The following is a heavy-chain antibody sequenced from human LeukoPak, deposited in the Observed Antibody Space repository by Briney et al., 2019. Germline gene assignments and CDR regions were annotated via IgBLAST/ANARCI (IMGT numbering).Heavy chain of an antibody. V-gene: IGHV3-74*01. D-gene: IGHD3-9*01. CDR3: TRVLPDILTGYSFDY. CDR1: GFTFSGYW. J-gene: IGHJ4*02. CDR2: INTDGSST. Sequence: GGSLRLSCAASGFTFSGYWMHWVRQAPGKGLVWVSRINTDGSSTSYADSVKGRFTISRDNAKNTLYLQMNSLRAEDTAVYYCTRVLPDILTGYSFDYWGQGTLVNVSS.